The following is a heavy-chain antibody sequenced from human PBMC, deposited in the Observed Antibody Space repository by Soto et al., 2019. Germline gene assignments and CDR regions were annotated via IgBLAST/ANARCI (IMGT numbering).Heavy chain of an antibody. CDR2: IYHRGTT. J-gene: IGHJ4*02. CDR3: TRGDAAVSRDLY. Sequence: QVQLQESGPGLVKSSETLSLTCTVSGESITTSNWWSWVRQPPGGGLEWIGEIYHRGTTNYNPSLKSRATISLDKSKNQFSLKVKSVTAADTAMYYCTRGDAAVSRDLYWGQGILVAVSS. V-gene: IGHV4-4*02. D-gene: IGHD6-13*01. CDR1: GESITTSNW.